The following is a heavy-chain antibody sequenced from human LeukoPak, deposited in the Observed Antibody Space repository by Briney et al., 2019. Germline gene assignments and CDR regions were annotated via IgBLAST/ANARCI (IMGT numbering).Heavy chain of an antibody. CDR1: GFTFSDYY. CDR3: ARANYDFWSNYYYYMDV. J-gene: IGHJ6*03. D-gene: IGHD3-3*01. CDR2: ISSSGSTI. Sequence: GGSLRLSCAASGFTFSDYYMSWIRQAPGKGLEWVSYISSSGSTIYYADSVKGRFTISRDNAKNSLYLQMNSLRADDTAVYYCARANYDFWSNYYYYMDVWGKGTTVTVSS. V-gene: IGHV3-11*01.